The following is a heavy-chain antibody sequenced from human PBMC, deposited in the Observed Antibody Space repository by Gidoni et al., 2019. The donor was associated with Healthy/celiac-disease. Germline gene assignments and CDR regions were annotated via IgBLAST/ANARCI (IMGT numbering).Heavy chain of an antibody. D-gene: IGHD6-19*01. V-gene: IGHV3-9*01. CDR3: AKGQTGYSSGWYDQLYWYFDL. CDR2: ISWNSGSI. J-gene: IGHJ2*01. Sequence: EVQLVESGGGLVQPGRSLRLSCAASGFTFDDYAMHWVRQAPGKGLEWVSGISWNSGSIGYADSVKGRFTISRDNAKNSLYLQMNSLRAEDTALYYCAKGQTGYSSGWYDQLYWYFDLWGRGTLVTVSS. CDR1: GFTFDDYA.